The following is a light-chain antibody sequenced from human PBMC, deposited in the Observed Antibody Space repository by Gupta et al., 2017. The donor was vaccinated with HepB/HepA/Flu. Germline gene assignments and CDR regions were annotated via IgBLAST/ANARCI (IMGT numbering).Light chain of an antibody. CDR1: QTIKTY. CDR3: QQSDSTPGT. CDR2: GTS. Sequence: DIQMTQSPSSLSASVGDRVTITCRASQTIKTYLNWYQQKPGKAPKLLIHGTSNLQSGVPLRFSGSGSGTDFTLTISSLQPEDFASYYCQQSDSTPGTFGQGTKVEIK. J-gene: IGKJ1*01. V-gene: IGKV1-39*01.